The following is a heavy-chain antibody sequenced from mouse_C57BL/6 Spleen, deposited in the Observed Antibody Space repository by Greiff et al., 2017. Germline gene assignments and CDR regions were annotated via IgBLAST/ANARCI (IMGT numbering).Heavy chain of an antibody. J-gene: IGHJ1*03. CDR3: ARDPTTVWYFDV. D-gene: IGHD1-1*01. CDR1: GYTFTSYW. V-gene: IGHV1-55*01. CDR2: IYPGSGGT. Sequence: QVQLQQPGAELVKPGASVKMSCKASGYTFTSYWITWVKQRPGQGLEWIGDIYPGSGGTNYNEKFKSKATLTVDTSSSTAYMQLSSLTSADSAVYYCARDPTTVWYFDVWGTGTTVTVSS.